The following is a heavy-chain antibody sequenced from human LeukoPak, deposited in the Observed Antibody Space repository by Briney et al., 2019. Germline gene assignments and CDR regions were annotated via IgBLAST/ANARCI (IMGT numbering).Heavy chain of an antibody. CDR3: ARPRDFGSGTPYYFDF. Sequence: GGSLRLSCAASGFTFSSFWMSWVRQAPGKGLEWVATIKHGGSDKFYVDSVKGRFTISRDNAKNSLYPQMDSLRAEDTAVYYCARPRDFGSGTPYYFDFWGQGTLVTVSS. J-gene: IGHJ4*02. V-gene: IGHV3-7*01. CDR1: GFTFSSFW. CDR2: IKHGGSDK. D-gene: IGHD3-10*01.